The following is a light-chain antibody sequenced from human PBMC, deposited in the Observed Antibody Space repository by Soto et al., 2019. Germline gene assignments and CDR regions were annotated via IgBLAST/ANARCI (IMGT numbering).Light chain of an antibody. V-gene: IGKV1-39*01. Sequence: DIQMTQSPSSLSASVGDRVTITCRASQSISFYLNWYQQKPGKAPKILIYAASSLQSGVPSRFSGSGSGTDFTLTISSLQPEDFATYYCQQSYSTLLTFGGGTKVEIK. CDR3: QQSYSTLLT. J-gene: IGKJ4*01. CDR1: QSISFY. CDR2: AAS.